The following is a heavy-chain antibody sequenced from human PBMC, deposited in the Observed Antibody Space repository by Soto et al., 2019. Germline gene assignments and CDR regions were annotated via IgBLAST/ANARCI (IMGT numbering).Heavy chain of an antibody. CDR2: IIPILGIA. V-gene: IGHV1-69*04. CDR1: GGTFSSYT. CDR3: ARDYGDPTYYYYYYYMDV. D-gene: IGHD4-17*01. J-gene: IGHJ6*03. Sequence: SVKVSCKASGGTFSSYTISWVRQAPGQGLEWMGRIIPILGIANYAQKFQGRVTITADKSTSTAYMELSSLRSEDTAVYYCARDYGDPTYYYYYYYMDVWGTGPTVTVSS.